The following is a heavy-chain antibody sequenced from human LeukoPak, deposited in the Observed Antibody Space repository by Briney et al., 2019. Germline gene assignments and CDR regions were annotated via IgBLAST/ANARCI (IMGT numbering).Heavy chain of an antibody. CDR1: GGSFSGYY. D-gene: IGHD1-14*01. CDR3: ARLSGTTWRDWFDP. Sequence: SETLSLTCAVYGGSFSGYYWSWIRQPPGKGLEWIGEINHSGSTNYNPSLKSRVTISVDTSKNQFSLRMTSVTAADTAVYYCARLSGTTWRDWFDPWGQGTLVTVSS. CDR2: INHSGST. J-gene: IGHJ5*02. V-gene: IGHV4-34*01.